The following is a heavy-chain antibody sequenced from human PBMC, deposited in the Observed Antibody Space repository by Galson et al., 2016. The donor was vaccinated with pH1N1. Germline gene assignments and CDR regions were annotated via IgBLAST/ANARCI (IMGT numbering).Heavy chain of an antibody. D-gene: IGHD2-15*01. CDR3: ARDFRSRYCSGGSCYYYYYGMDV. V-gene: IGHV3-11*04. Sequence: SLILSCAASGFTFSDYHMSWIRQAPGKGLEWVSYISSSGSTISYADSVKGRFTISRDNAKNSLYLQLNSLRAEDTAVYYCARDFRSRYCSGGSCYYYYYGMDVWGQGTTVTVSS. CDR1: GFTFSDYH. CDR2: ISSSGSTI. J-gene: IGHJ6*02.